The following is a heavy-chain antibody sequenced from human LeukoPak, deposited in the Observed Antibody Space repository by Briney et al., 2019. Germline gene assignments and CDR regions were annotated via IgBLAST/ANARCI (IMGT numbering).Heavy chain of an antibody. V-gene: IGHV1-8*01. CDR1: GYTFTSYD. D-gene: IGHD1-1*01. CDR3: ARGRPSSFSPTTSYYYYYMDV. CDR2: MNPDSGNT. J-gene: IGHJ6*03. Sequence: ASVKVSCKASGYTFTSYDINWVRQATGQGLEWMGWMNPDSGNTGYAQKFQGRVTMTRNTSISTAYMELSSLRSEDTAVYYCARGRPSSFSPTTSYYYYYMDVWGKGTTVTISS.